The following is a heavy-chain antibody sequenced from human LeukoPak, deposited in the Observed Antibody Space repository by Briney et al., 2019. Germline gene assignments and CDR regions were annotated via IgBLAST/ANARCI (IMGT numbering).Heavy chain of an antibody. CDR2: IKNRAGGGST. CDR3: TTAFAEYYDYVWGSYRQGTDY. CDR1: GFTVNDAW. V-gene: IGHV3-15*01. Sequence: GGSLRLSCAASGFTVNDAWMSWVRQAPGKGLEWVGRIKNRAGGGSTDYAAPVKGRFTISRDDSKNTLYLQMNSLKTEDTAVYYCTTAFAEYYDYVWGSYRQGTDYWGQGTLVTVSS. D-gene: IGHD3-16*02. J-gene: IGHJ4*02.